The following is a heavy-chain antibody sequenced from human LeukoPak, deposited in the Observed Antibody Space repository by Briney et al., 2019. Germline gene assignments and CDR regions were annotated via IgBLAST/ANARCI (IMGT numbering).Heavy chain of an antibody. V-gene: IGHV4-4*09. CDR1: GGSISTYY. CDR2: IHASGPT. J-gene: IGHJ4*02. Sequence: PLETLSLTCTVSGGSISTYYWSWIRRPPGKGLEWIAYIHASGPTNYNPSLKSRITISVDTSKNQFSLKLSSVTAADTAVYYCARPDAGIAARPFDNWGQGTLVTVSS. D-gene: IGHD6-6*01. CDR3: ARPDAGIAARPFDN.